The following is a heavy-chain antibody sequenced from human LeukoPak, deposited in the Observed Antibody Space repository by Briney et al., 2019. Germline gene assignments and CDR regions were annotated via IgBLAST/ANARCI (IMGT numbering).Heavy chain of an antibody. CDR2: IYYSGST. Sequence: SETLSLTCTVSGGSISSYYWSWNRQPPGKGLEWIGYIYYSGSTNYNPSLKSRVTISVDTSKNQFSLKLSSVTAADTAVYYCARHNSQSSGYYADYWGQGTLVTVSS. V-gene: IGHV4-59*08. J-gene: IGHJ4*02. CDR3: ARHNSQSSGYYADY. D-gene: IGHD3-22*01. CDR1: GGSISSYY.